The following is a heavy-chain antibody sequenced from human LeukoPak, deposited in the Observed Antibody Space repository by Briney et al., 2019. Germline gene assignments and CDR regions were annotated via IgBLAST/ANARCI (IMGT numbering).Heavy chain of an antibody. D-gene: IGHD2-2*01. J-gene: IGHJ6*03. Sequence: SETLSLTCTVSGGSISSYYWSWIRQPPGKGLEWIGYIYYSGSTNYNPSLKSRVTISVDTSKNQFSLKLSSVTAADTAVYYCARHRGYCSSTSCYGFDYYYMDVWAKGPRSPSP. CDR3: ARHRGYCSSTSCYGFDYYYMDV. CDR2: IYYSGST. CDR1: GGSISSYY. V-gene: IGHV4-59*08.